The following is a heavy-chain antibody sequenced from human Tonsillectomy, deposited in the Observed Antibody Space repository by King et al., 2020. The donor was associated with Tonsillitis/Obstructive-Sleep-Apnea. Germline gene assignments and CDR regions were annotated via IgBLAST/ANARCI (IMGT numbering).Heavy chain of an antibody. V-gene: IGHV3-74*01. CDR1: GFTFISYW. J-gene: IGHJ3*02. CDR2: INSVGSST. D-gene: IGHD2-15*01. Sequence: VQLVESGGGLFQPGGSLRLSCAASGFTFISYWMHWVRQAPGKGLVWVSRINSVGSSTTYADSVKGRFTISRDNAKNTRYLQMNSLRAEDTAVYYCARERSYCSGGSCYSSGAFDIWGQGTMVTVSS. CDR3: ARERSYCSGGSCYSSGAFDI.